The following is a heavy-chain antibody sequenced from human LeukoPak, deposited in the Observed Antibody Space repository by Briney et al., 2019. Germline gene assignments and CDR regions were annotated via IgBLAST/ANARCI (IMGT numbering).Heavy chain of an antibody. CDR1: GFTFSSYN. CDR2: IDTSGSYI. J-gene: IGHJ3*02. V-gene: IGHV3-21*01. Sequence: PGGSLRLSCEASGFTFSSYNMNWVRQAPGKGLEWVSFIDTSGSYIYYGDSMKGRFTISRDNAKNSLYLQMSGLRAEDTAVYYCARGRSITLLRGVAMSDGFDIWGQGAMVTVSS. D-gene: IGHD3-10*01. CDR3: ARGRSITLLRGVAMSDGFDI.